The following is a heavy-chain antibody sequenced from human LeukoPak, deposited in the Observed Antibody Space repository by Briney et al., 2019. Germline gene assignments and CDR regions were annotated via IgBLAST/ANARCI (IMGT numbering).Heavy chain of an antibody. V-gene: IGHV1-18*01. D-gene: IGHD6-6*01. J-gene: IGHJ6*03. CDR1: GYTFTSYG. CDR2: ISAYNGNT. CDR3: ARVNDAARLGYYYYYMDV. Sequence: VASVKVSCKASGYTFTSYGISWVRQAPGQGLEWMGWISAYNGNTNYAQKLQGRVTMTTDTSTSTAYMELRSLRSDDTAVYYCARVNDAARLGYYYYYMDVWGKGTTVTVSS.